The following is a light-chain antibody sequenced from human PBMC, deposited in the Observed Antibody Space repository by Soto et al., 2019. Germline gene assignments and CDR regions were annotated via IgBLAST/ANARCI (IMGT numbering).Light chain of an antibody. V-gene: IGLV2-14*03. CDR1: SSDVGGYNY. Sequence: QSVLTQPASVSGSPGQSITISCTGTSSDVGGYNYVSWYQQHPGRAPKLIIYDVTNRPSGISNRFSGSKSGNTASLTISGLQTEDEADYYCISYTSRSTLVLGAGTKLTVL. J-gene: IGLJ1*01. CDR2: DVT. CDR3: ISYTSRSTLV.